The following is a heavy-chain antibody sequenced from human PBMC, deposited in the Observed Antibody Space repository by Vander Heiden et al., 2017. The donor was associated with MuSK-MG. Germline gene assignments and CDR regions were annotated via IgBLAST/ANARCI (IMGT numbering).Heavy chain of an antibody. J-gene: IGHJ4*02. CDR3: ARGNLSTGGSCYSVLGGDY. Sequence: QVQLVQSGAEVKKPGASVKVSCKASGYTFTSYDINWVRQATGKGLEWMGWMNPNSGNTGYAQKFQGSVTMTRNTSISTAYMELSSLSSEDTAVYYCARGNLSTGGSCYSVLGGDYWGEGTLGAVDS. V-gene: IGHV1-8*01. D-gene: IGHD2-15*01. CDR2: MNPNSGNT. CDR1: GYTFTSYD.